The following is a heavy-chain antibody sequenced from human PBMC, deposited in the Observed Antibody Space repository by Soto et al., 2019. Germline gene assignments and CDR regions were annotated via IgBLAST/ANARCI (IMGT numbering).Heavy chain of an antibody. CDR3: ARRYYDFWSGYFGFDY. Sequence: PSETLSLTCTVSGGSISSSSYYWGWIRQPPGKGLEWIGSIYYSGSTYYNPSLKSRVTISVDTSKNQFSLKLSSVTAADTAVYYCARRYYDFWSGYFGFDYWGQGTLVTVS. CDR1: GGSISSSSYY. D-gene: IGHD3-3*01. V-gene: IGHV4-39*01. CDR2: IYYSGST. J-gene: IGHJ4*02.